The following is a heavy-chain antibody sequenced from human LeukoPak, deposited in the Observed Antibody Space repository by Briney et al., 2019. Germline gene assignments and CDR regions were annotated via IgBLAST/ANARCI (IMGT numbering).Heavy chain of an antibody. D-gene: IGHD6-13*01. Sequence: SETLSLTCAVYGGSFSGYYWSWIRQPPGKGLEWIGEINHSGSTNYNTSLKSRVTISVDTSKNQFSLKLSSVTAADTAVYYCARGPYSSSWYFGCFDYWGQGTLVTVSS. CDR2: INHSGST. J-gene: IGHJ4*02. CDR1: GGSFSGYY. CDR3: ARGPYSSSWYFGCFDY. V-gene: IGHV4-34*01.